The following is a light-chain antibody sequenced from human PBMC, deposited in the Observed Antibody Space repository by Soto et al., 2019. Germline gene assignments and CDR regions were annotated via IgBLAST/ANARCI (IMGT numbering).Light chain of an antibody. CDR3: MEGTHWPPYT. CDR2: KVS. CDR1: QSLVHSDGNTY. V-gene: IGKV2-30*02. Sequence: DVVMTQSPLSLPVTLGQPASISCRSSQSLVHSDGNTYLNWFHQRPGQSPRRLIYKVSNRDSGGPDRFRGSVCGTDFTPKNSGVEAVDVGGYYLMEGTHWPPYTFGQGTKLEIK. J-gene: IGKJ2*01.